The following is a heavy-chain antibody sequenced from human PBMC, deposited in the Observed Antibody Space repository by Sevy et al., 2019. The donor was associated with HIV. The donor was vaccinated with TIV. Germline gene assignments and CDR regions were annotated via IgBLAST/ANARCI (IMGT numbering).Heavy chain of an antibody. Sequence: ASVKVSCKASGGTFSSYAISWVRQAPGHGLEWMGGIIPIFGTANYAQKFQGRVTITADKSTSTAYKELSSLRSEDTAVYYCARDWDYDSSGYYFSDAFDIWGQGTMVTVSS. CDR2: IIPIFGTA. CDR1: GGTFSSYA. V-gene: IGHV1-69*06. J-gene: IGHJ3*02. CDR3: ARDWDYDSSGYYFSDAFDI. D-gene: IGHD3-22*01.